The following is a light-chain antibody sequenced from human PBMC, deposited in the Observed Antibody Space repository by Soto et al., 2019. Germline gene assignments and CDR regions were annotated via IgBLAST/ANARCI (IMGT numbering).Light chain of an antibody. V-gene: IGLV2-8*01. Sequence: QSALTQPPSASGSLGQSVTISCTGTSSDVGGYNYVSWHQQHLGKAPKVMIYEVTKRPPGVPDRFSGSKSGNTASLTVSGLQAEDEADYYCSSFAGGGNPVLLGGGTKLTVL. J-gene: IGLJ2*01. CDR1: SSDVGGYNY. CDR3: SSFAGGGNPVL. CDR2: EVT.